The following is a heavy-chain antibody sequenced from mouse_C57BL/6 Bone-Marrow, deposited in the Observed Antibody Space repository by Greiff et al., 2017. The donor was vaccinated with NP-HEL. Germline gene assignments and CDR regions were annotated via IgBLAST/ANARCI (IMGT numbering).Heavy chain of an antibody. D-gene: IGHD2-3*01. CDR2: IRNKANGYTT. J-gene: IGHJ2*01. Sequence: DVKLVESGGGLVQPGGSLSLSCAASGFTFTDYYMSWVRQPPGKALEWLGFIRNKANGYTTEYSASVKGRFTISRDNSQSILYLQMNALRAEDSATYYCARYSYYDGYYEYFDYWGQGTTLTVSS. V-gene: IGHV7-3*01. CDR1: GFTFTDYY. CDR3: ARYSYYDGYYEYFDY.